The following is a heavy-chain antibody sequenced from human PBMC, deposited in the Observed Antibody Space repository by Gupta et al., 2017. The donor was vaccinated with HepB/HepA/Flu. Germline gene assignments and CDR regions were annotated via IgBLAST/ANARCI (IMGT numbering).Heavy chain of an antibody. V-gene: IGHV4-39*01. CDR1: GGSISSSSYY. Sequence: QLQLQESGPGLVKPSETLSLTCTVSGGSISSSSYYWGWIRHPPGKGLEWIGSIYYSGRTYYNPSLKSRVTISVDTSKNQFSLKLSSVTAAETAVYYCARPTRACSGGSCYSYWGFDYWGQGTLVTVSS. CDR3: ARPTRACSGGSCYSYWGFDY. J-gene: IGHJ4*02. CDR2: IYYSGRT. D-gene: IGHD2-15*01.